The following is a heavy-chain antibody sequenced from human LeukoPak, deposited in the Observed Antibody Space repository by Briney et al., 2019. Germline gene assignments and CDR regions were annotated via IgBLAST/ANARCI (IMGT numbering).Heavy chain of an antibody. Sequence: ASVKVSCKASGGTFSSYAISWVRQAPGQGLEWMGGIIPILGTANYAQKFQGRVTITADESTSTAYMELSSLRSEDTAVYYCATKRGYSYGSPHWGQGTLVTVSS. CDR3: ATKRGYSYGSPH. CDR1: GGTFSSYA. J-gene: IGHJ4*02. V-gene: IGHV1-69*13. CDR2: IIPILGTA. D-gene: IGHD5-18*01.